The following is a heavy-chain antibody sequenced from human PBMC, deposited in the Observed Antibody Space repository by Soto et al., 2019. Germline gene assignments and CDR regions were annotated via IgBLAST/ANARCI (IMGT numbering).Heavy chain of an antibody. Sequence: QVQLVQSGAEVKKPGASVKVSCKASGYTFTSYGISWVRQAPGQGLEWMGWISAYNGNTNYAQKLQGRVTMTTDTSTSTADMELRSLRSDDTAVYYCAIGAVAGNYYYYYMDVWGKGTTVTVSS. V-gene: IGHV1-18*01. CDR3: AIGAVAGNYYYYYMDV. J-gene: IGHJ6*03. CDR2: ISAYNGNT. D-gene: IGHD6-19*01. CDR1: GYTFTSYG.